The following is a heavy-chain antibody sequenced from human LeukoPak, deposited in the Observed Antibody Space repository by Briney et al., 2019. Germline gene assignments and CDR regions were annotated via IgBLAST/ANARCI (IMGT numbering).Heavy chain of an antibody. J-gene: IGHJ4*02. CDR1: GYSISSGYY. V-gene: IGHV4-38-2*02. D-gene: IGHD6-13*01. CDR2: IYHSGST. CDR3: ARVRSSSSPIDY. Sequence: PSETLSLTCTVSGYSISSGYYWGWIRPPPGKGLEWIGIIYHSGSTYYNPSLKSRVTISVDTSKNQFSLKLSSVTAADTAVCYCARVRSSSSPIDYWGQGTLVTVSS.